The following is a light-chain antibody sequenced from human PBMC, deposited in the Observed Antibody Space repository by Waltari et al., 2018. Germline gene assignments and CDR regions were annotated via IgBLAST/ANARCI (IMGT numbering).Light chain of an antibody. CDR2: DVT. CDR1: TSDVGYFKY. V-gene: IGLV2-11*01. Sequence: QSALTQPRSVSGSPGQSLTISCTGTTSDVGYFKYLSWYQQYPGTAPKLIIYDVTERPSGVPDRFAGSKSGNTASLTISGLQAEDDADYFCCSYAGSYILVFGGGTKLTVL. J-gene: IGLJ2*01. CDR3: CSYAGSYILV.